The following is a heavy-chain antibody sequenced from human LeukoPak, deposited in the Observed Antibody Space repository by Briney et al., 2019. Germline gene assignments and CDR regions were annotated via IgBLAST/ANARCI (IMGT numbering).Heavy chain of an antibody. V-gene: IGHV3-30-3*01. CDR2: ISNVGSNK. Sequence: GGSLRLSCAASGFTFSTYAMHWVRQAPGKGLEWVAVISNVGSNKDYADSVKGRFTISRDNSKSTLYLQMNSLRAEDTAVYYCARSRAAGSLYGYWGQGTLATVSS. D-gene: IGHD6-13*01. CDR1: GFTFSTYA. CDR3: ARSRAAGSLYGY. J-gene: IGHJ4*02.